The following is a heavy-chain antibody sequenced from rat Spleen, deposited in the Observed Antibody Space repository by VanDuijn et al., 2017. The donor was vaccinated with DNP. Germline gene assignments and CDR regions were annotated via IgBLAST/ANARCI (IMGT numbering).Heavy chain of an antibody. V-gene: IGHV3-1*01. Sequence: EVQLQESGPGLVKPSQSLPLTCSVTGYSITSSYWGWIRKFPGNKMEWMGYISYSGFTSFNPLLKSRISITRDTSKNQFFLQLNSVTTEDTATYYCARYRHTMDVMDAWGQGASVTVSS. D-gene: IGHD1-7*01. CDR3: ARYRHTMDVMDA. CDR2: ISYSGFT. CDR1: GYSITSSY. J-gene: IGHJ4*01.